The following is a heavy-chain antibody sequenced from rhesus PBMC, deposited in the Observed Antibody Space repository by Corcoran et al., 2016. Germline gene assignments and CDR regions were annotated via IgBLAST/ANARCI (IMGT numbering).Heavy chain of an antibody. CDR3: ASGAVTRAFDY. CDR2: IYGSGGSN. Sequence: QVQLQESGPGLVKPSETLSLTCAVSGGSISGYYYWSWIRQPPGKGLEWIGNIYGSGGSNYLHPSLKSRVTLSVDTSKNQFSLRLSSVTAADTAVYYCASGAVTRAFDYWGQGVLVTVSS. D-gene: IGHD4-23*01. V-gene: IGHV4S14*01. CDR1: GGSISGYYY. J-gene: IGHJ4*01.